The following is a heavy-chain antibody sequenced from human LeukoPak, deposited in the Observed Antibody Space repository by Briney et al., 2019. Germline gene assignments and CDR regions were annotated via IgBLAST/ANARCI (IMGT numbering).Heavy chain of an antibody. D-gene: IGHD6-13*01. V-gene: IGHV1-2*06. Sequence: ASVKVSCKASGYTFTGYYMHWVRQAPGQGLEWMGRISPNSGGTNYAQKFQGRVTMTRDTSISTAYMELSRLRSDDTAVYYCARDTPTEGSSSWYVRSYYYYMDVWGKGTTVTVPS. CDR2: ISPNSGGT. CDR1: GYTFTGYY. CDR3: ARDTPTEGSSSWYVRSYYYYMDV. J-gene: IGHJ6*03.